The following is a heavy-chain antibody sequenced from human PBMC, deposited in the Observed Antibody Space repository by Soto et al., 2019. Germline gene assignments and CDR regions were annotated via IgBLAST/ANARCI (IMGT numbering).Heavy chain of an antibody. CDR2: TSGSDDSK. D-gene: IGHD3-3*01. CDR1: GFTFSSYA. CDR3: AKRSSSFSFDY. J-gene: IGHJ4*02. V-gene: IGHV3-23*01. Sequence: EVQLLESGGCLVQPGESLRHYCAASGFTFSSYAMSWVRQAPGKGLEWVSVTSGSDDSKYYADSVKGRFTISRDNTKNTLYLQMNSLRVEDTAIYYCAKRSSSFSFDYWGQGTLVTVSS.